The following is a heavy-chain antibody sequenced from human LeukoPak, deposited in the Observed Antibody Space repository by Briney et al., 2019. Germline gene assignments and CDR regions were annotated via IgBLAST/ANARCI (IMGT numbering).Heavy chain of an antibody. J-gene: IGHJ2*01. CDR1: GFTLRDYF. CDR3: VRGGERTGNSYFDL. V-gene: IGHV3-11*04. Sequence: GGSLRLSCAASGFTLRDYFMSWIRQPPGKGLEWIAYSSETGTAYSYAASVKGRFTISRDNAKNSLFLQMDSLRADDTALYYCVRGGERTGNSYFDLWGRAPWSPSPQ. D-gene: IGHD2-8*02. CDR2: SSETGTAY.